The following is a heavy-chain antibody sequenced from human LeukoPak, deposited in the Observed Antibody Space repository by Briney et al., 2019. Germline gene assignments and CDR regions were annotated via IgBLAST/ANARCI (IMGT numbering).Heavy chain of an antibody. J-gene: IGHJ4*02. V-gene: IGHV3-48*03. CDR3: ARGPYSSNWYVDY. CDR2: ISRTGNSI. CDR1: GFTLTSYE. D-gene: IGHD6-13*01. Sequence: GGSLRLSCAASGFTLTSYEMNWVRLAPGKGLEWISYISRTGNSIYYADSVKGRFTVSRDSAKNPLYLQMNSLRAEDTAVYYCARGPYSSNWYVDYWGQGTLVTVAS.